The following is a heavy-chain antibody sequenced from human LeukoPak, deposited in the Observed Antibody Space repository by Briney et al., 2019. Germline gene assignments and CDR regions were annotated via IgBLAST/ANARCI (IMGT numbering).Heavy chain of an antibody. D-gene: IGHD3-3*01. J-gene: IGHJ6*03. CDR1: GGSISSYY. CDR2: IYTSGST. V-gene: IGHV4-4*09. Sequence: SETLSLTCTVSGGSISSYYWSWIRQPPGKGLEWIGYIYTSGSTNYNPSLKSRVTISVDTSKNQFSLKLSSVTAADTAVYYCARQKLEWLSRYYYYYYYMDVWGKGTTATVSS. CDR3: ARQKLEWLSRYYYYYYYMDV.